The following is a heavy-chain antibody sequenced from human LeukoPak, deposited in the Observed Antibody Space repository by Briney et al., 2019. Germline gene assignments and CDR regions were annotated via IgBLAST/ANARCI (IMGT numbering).Heavy chain of an antibody. CDR3: VRSLRPADF. V-gene: IGHV3-74*01. CDR1: GFTFSNYW. J-gene: IGHJ4*02. CDR2: ISTDGSQT. Sequence: GGSLRLSCEASGFTFSNYWMHWVRQAPGKGLMWVSQISTDGSQTFYADSVKGRFTISRDNAKNTLFLQMDSLRPEDTAVYYCVRSLRPADFWGQRTLVTVSS.